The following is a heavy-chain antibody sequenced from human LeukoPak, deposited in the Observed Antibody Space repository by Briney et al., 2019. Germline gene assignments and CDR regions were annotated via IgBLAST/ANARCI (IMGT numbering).Heavy chain of an antibody. CDR2: ISSSGSTI. D-gene: IGHD2-21*02. Sequence: GGSLRLSCAASGFTFSDYYVSWIRQAPGKGLEWVSYISSSGSTIYYADSVKGRFTISRDNAKNSLYLQMNSLRAEDTAVYYCARDPLYCGGDCYFDYWGQGTLVTVSS. J-gene: IGHJ4*02. CDR3: ARDPLYCGGDCYFDY. CDR1: GFTFSDYY. V-gene: IGHV3-11*01.